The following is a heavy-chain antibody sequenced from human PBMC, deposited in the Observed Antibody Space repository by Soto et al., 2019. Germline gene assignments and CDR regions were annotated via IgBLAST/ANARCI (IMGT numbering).Heavy chain of an antibody. V-gene: IGHV4-30-2*01. J-gene: IGHJ4*02. CDR2: IYHSGST. CDR1: GGSISSGGSS. CDR3: ARGAVVNFDA. Sequence: QLQLQESGSGLVKPSQTLSLTCAVSGGSISSGGSSWTWIRQPPGKGLEWIGYIYHSGSTDYNPSLKGSLTISVDRSKDQFSLKLTSVYATAMAVYYCARGAVVNFDAWGQGTLVTVSS. D-gene: IGHD3-22*01.